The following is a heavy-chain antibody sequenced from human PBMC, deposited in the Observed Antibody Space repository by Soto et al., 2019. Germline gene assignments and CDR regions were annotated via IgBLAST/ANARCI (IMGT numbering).Heavy chain of an antibody. V-gene: IGHV4-39*01. CDR1: GGSITSSSHF. Sequence: SETLYLTRTASGGSITSSSHFWGWVRQPPGKGLEWIGTIYFTGNTYYTPSLKSRLTMSIDTSKNEFSLRLNSVTAADTAVYYCAGQTFTIAAASYGRSNWFDPWGPGTLVTVS. CDR3: AGQTFTIAAASYGRSNWFDP. J-gene: IGHJ5*02. CDR2: IYFTGNT. D-gene: IGHD6-25*01.